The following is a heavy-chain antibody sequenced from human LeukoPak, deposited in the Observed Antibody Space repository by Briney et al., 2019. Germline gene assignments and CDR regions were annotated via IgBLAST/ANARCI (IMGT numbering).Heavy chain of an antibody. Sequence: GGSLRLSCAASGFTFSSYSMNWVRQAPGKGLEWVSSISSSSSYIYYADSVKGRFTISRDNAKNSLYLQMNSLRAEDTAVYYCARRSSAWYFLDYWGQGTLVTVSS. D-gene: IGHD6-19*01. V-gene: IGHV3-21*01. CDR1: GFTFSSYS. CDR2: ISSSSSYI. J-gene: IGHJ4*02. CDR3: ARRSSAWYFLDY.